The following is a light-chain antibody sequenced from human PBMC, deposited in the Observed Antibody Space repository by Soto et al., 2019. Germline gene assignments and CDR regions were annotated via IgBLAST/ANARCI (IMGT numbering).Light chain of an antibody. CDR3: QQYSSVPV. V-gene: IGKV1-27*01. CDR1: QGIRNL. J-gene: IGKJ3*01. Sequence: DIEMTQSPASLSASVGYRVTITCRASQGIRNLVAWYQQKPGKAPKLLIYAASTLQSGVTSRFSGSGSGTDFTLTINSLQPEDVATYACQQYSSVPVFGPGTKVEIK. CDR2: AAS.